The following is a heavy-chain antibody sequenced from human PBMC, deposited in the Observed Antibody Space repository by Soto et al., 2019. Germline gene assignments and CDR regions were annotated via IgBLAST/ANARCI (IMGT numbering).Heavy chain of an antibody. D-gene: IGHD5-18*01. CDR2: IYHSGST. Sequence: QLQLQESGSGLVKPSQTLSLTCAVSGGSISSGGYSWSWIRQTPGKGLEWIGYIYHSGSTYYNPSLKRRVTISVDRSKNQFSLKLSSVTAADTAVYYCAREGGYSYGLDYWGQGTLVTVSS. CDR1: GGSISSGGYS. J-gene: IGHJ4*02. V-gene: IGHV4-30-2*01. CDR3: AREGGYSYGLDY.